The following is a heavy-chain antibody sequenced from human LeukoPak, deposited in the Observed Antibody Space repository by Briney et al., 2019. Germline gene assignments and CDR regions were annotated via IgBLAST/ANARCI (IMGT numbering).Heavy chain of an antibody. CDR2: IYTSGST. D-gene: IGHD3-22*01. J-gene: IGHJ4*02. V-gene: IGHV4-4*07. CDR3: ARESKSYDGSGYYHDS. CDR1: GGSISSYF. Sequence: SGTLSLTCTVSGGSISSYFWTWIRQPAGKGLEWIGRIYTSGSTDYNPSLKSRVTMSVDTSKNQFSLKLYSVTAADTAVYYCARESKSYDGSGYYHDSWGQGTLVTVSS.